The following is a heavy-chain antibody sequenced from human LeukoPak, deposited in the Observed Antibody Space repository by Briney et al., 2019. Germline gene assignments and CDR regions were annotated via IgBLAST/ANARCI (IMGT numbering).Heavy chain of an antibody. V-gene: IGHV4-34*01. D-gene: IGHD3-10*01. CDR1: SGSISSYY. CDR3: ARDLLGRGGSFDY. J-gene: IGHJ4*02. CDR2: INHSGST. Sequence: SETLSLTCTVSSGSISSYYWSWIRQPPGKGLEWIGEINHSGSTNYNPSLKSRVTISVETSKNQFSLKLSSVTAADTAVYYCARDLLGRGGSFDYWGQGTLVTVSS.